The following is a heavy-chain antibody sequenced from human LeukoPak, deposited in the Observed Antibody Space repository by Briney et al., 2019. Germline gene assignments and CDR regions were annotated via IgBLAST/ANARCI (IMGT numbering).Heavy chain of an antibody. J-gene: IGHJ6*03. V-gene: IGHV1-18*01. CDR3: ARRCITMVRGGDYYMDV. D-gene: IGHD3-10*01. CDR2: ISAYNGNT. CDR1: GYTFTSYG. Sequence: GASVKVSCKASGYTFTSYGISWVRQAPGQGLEWMGWISAYNGNTNYAQKLQGRVTMTTDTSTSTAYMELRSLRSDDTAVYYCARRCITMVRGGDYYMDVWGKGTTVTVSS.